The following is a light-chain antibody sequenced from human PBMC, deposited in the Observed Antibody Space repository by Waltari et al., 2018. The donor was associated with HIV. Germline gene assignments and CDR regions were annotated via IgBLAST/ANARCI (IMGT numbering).Light chain of an antibody. J-gene: IGLJ2*01. V-gene: IGLV1-51*01. CDR3: GTWDSSLSAGFV. CDR2: DNN. CDR1: SSNIGNNY. Sequence: QSVLTQPPSVSAAPGQKVTISCSGSSSNIGNNYVSWYQQLPGTAPKLLIYDNNKRPSGIPARSSGSKSGTSATRGITGLQTGDEADYYCGTWDSSLSAGFVFGGGTKLTVL.